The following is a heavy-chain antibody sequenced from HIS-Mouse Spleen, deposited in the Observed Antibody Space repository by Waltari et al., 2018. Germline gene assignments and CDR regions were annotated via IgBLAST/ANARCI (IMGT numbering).Heavy chain of an antibody. CDR1: GGSISSSRYY. V-gene: IGHV4-39*07. CDR2: IYDSGST. D-gene: IGHD3-3*01. CDR3: ARAPTGFLEWFDAFDI. Sequence: QLQLQESGPGLVKPSETLSLTCTVSGGSISSSRYYWGGIRQPPGKGLEGIGIIYDSGSTYDSPSLKSRVTISVDTSKNQFSLKLSAVTAADTAVYYCARAPTGFLEWFDAFDIWGQGTMVTVSS. J-gene: IGHJ3*02.